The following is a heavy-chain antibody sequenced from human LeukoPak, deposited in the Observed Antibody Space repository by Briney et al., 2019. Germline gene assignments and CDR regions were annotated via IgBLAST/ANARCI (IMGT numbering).Heavy chain of an antibody. V-gene: IGHV3-9*01. CDR1: GFIFEDYA. J-gene: IGHJ2*01. CDR2: ISWSSGSI. CDR3: TKDVFDFGGYFEL. Sequence: GGSLRLSCAASGFIFEDYAMHWLRQAPGKGLEWVSGISWSSGSIGYADSVKGRFTISRDNAKNSLYLQMNSLRTEDTAFYYCTKDVFDFGGYFELWGRGTLVTVSS. D-gene: IGHD3-16*01.